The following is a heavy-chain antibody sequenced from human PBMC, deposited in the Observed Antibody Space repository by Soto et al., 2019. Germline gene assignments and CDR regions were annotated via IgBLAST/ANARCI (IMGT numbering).Heavy chain of an antibody. V-gene: IGHV5-51*01. CDR1: GYILTNYW. CDR3: VRPDSTGYYSH. D-gene: IGHD3-9*01. Sequence: PGETLKISCKGSGYILTNYWIGWVRQIPGKGLEWMGIINPADSDTRYSPSFQGQVTVSVDKSISTAYLHRGSLKASDTAMYYCVRPDSTGYYSHWGQGTPVTVSS. CDR2: INPADSDT. J-gene: IGHJ4*02.